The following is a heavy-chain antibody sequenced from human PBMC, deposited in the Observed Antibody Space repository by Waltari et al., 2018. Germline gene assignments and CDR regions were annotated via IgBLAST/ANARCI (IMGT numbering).Heavy chain of an antibody. CDR3: ARGGSVLRWFGESESFDY. Sequence: QVQLQESGPGLVKPSETLSLTCTVSGGSISSYYWSWIRQPPGKGLEWIGYIYYSGSTNYNPSLKSRVTISVDTSKNQFYLKLSSVTAADTAVYYCARGGSVLRWFGESESFDYCGQGTLVTVSS. CDR1: GGSISSYY. D-gene: IGHD3-10*01. V-gene: IGHV4-59*01. J-gene: IGHJ4*02. CDR2: IYYSGST.